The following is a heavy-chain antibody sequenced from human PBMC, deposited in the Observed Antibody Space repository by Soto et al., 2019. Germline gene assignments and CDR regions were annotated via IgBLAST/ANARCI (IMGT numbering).Heavy chain of an antibody. D-gene: IGHD2-21*02. V-gene: IGHV3-21*01. J-gene: IGHJ6*02. CDR3: VRERGLSSFYGMDV. Sequence: EMQLVESGGGLVKPGGSLRLSCAASGFTLSSYSMNWVRQASGKGLEWVASISSSSTHIYYADSVKGRFTISRDNARNSLYPQMNSLRAEDTAVYYCVRERGLSSFYGMDVWGQGTTVTVSS. CDR2: ISSSSTHI. CDR1: GFTLSSYS.